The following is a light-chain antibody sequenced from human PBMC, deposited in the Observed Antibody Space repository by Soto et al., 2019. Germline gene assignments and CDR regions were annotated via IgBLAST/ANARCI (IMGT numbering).Light chain of an antibody. CDR3: GSWDSSVSAYV. V-gene: IGLV1-51*01. J-gene: IGLJ1*01. CDR1: ISNIGVNS. Sequence: QCLLTQPPSVSPAPGQKFTISFSGSISNIGVNSVSWYQQLPGTAPKLLIYDDNKRPSGIPDRFSGSKSGTPATLGITVFQTGDEADYYCGSWDSSVSAYVFGTGTKVTAL. CDR2: DDN.